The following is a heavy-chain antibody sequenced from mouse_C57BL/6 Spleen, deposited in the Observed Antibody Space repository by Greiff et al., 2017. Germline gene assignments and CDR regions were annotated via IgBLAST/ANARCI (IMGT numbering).Heavy chain of an antibody. V-gene: IGHV1-64*01. CDR1: GYTFTSYW. CDR2: IHPNSGST. J-gene: IGHJ2*01. CDR3: ASPPPDSSGYYFDY. Sequence: QVQLQQSGAELVKPGASVKLSCKASGYTFTSYWMHWVKQRPGQGLEWIGMIHPNSGSTNYNEKFKSKATLTVDKSSSTAYMQLSSLTSEDSAVYYCASPPPDSSGYYFDYWGQGTTLTVSS. D-gene: IGHD3-2*02.